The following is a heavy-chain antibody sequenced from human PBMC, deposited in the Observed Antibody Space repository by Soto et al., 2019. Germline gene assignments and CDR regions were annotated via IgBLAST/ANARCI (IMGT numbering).Heavy chain of an antibody. Sequence: QVQLQQWGAGLLKPSETLSLTCAVYGGSFSGYYWSWIRQPPGKGLEWIGEINHSGSTNYNPSLKSRVTISVDTSKNQFSLKMSSVTAAVTAVYYCARGFSDCSSTSCYSHWGQGTLVTVSS. V-gene: IGHV4-34*01. J-gene: IGHJ4*02. CDR1: GGSFSGYY. D-gene: IGHD2-2*01. CDR3: ARGFSDCSSTSCYSH. CDR2: INHSGST.